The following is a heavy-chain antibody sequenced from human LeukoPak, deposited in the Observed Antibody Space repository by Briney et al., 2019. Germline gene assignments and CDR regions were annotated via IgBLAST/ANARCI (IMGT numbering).Heavy chain of an antibody. J-gene: IGHJ4*02. CDR2: IKQDGSDK. CDR3: ATNRYLDY. CDR1: GFTFSNYW. V-gene: IGHV3-7*01. D-gene: IGHD2-8*01. Sequence: PGGSLRLSCAASGFTFSNYWMSWVRQAPGKGLEWVANIKQDGSDKYYVGSVKGRFTISRDNAKNSLFLQMNSLRAEDTAVYYCATNRYLDYWGQGTLVTVSS.